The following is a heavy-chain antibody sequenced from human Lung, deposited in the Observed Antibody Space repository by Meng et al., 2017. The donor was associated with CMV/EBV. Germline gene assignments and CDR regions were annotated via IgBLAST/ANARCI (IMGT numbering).Heavy chain of an antibody. Sequence: GGSLRLSCAASGFTFDEYGMHWVRQTPGKGLEWVAFIRHDGTNKFYGDSVKGRFTISRDNSKNTVSLQMNSLRAEDTAVYYCARDRGEGIDPWGQGTLVTVSS. V-gene: IGHV3-30*02. CDR3: ARDRGEGIDP. CDR1: GFTFDEYG. CDR2: IRHDGTNK. J-gene: IGHJ5*02. D-gene: IGHD3-16*01.